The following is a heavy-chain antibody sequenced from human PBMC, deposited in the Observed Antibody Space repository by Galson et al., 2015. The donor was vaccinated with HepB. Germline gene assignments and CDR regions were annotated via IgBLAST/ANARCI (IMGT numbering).Heavy chain of an antibody. CDR3: ARQGGIAVAGTSGYFQH. V-gene: IGHV4-59*08. CDR2: IYYSGST. CDR1: GSSTSSYY. D-gene: IGHD6-19*01. J-gene: IGHJ1*01. Sequence: SETLSLTCTVSGSSTSSYYWSWIRQPPGKGLEWIGYIYYSGSTIYNPSFKSQVTISVDTSKNQFSLKLSSVTAADTAVYYCARQGGIAVAGTSGYFQHWGQGTLVTVSS.